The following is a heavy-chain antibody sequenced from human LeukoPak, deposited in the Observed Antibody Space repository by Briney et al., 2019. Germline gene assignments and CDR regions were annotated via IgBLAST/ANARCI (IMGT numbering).Heavy chain of an antibody. V-gene: IGHV1-2*02. J-gene: IGHJ4*02. CDR1: GYTFTGYY. D-gene: IGHD1-26*01. CDR2: INPNSGGT. Sequence: ASVKVSCKASGYTFTGYYMHGVGQAPGQGLEWMGWINPNSGGTNYAQKFQGRVTMTRDTSISTAYMELSRLRSDDTAVYYCAREHSGSYYFDYWGQGTLVTVSS. CDR3: AREHSGSYYFDY.